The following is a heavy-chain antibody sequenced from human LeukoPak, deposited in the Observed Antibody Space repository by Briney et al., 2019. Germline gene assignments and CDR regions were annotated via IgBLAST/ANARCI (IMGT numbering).Heavy chain of an antibody. CDR1: RFTFSNYG. Sequence: GGSLRLSCAPSRFTFSNYGMNWVRQAPGKGLDWVSGISGDGGSTYYADSVKGRFTISRDNSRTTLYLQMYALRAEDTAVYYCARSLYDSGSLLRLFDYWGQGTLVTVSS. CDR3: ARSLYDSGSLLRLFDY. J-gene: IGHJ4*02. V-gene: IGHV3-23*01. CDR2: ISGDGGST. D-gene: IGHD3-10*01.